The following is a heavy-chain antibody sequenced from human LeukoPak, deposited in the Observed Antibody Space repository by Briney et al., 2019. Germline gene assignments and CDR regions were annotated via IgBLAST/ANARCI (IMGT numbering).Heavy chain of an antibody. D-gene: IGHD3-22*01. CDR1: GFTFSTYW. CDR2: IKQDGSDK. Sequence: SGGSLRLSCAASGFTFSTYWMSWVRQAPEKGLEWVANIKQDGSDKYYVDSVRGRFTISRDNAKNALYLQMNSLRVEDTAVYYCARTSIMDYSDKKNYYRWFDNWGRGTLVTVSS. V-gene: IGHV3-7*01. J-gene: IGHJ4*02. CDR3: ARTSIMDYSDKKNYYRWFDN.